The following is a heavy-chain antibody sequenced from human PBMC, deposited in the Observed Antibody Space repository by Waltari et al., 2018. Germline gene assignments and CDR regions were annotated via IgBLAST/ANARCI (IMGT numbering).Heavy chain of an antibody. Sequence: QLQLQESGPGLVKPSETLSLTCTVSGGSISSSSYYWGWIRQPPGKGLEWIGSIYYSGSTDYNPSRKSRVTISVDTSKNQFSLKLSSVTAADTAVYYCARHRSPGGWLDYWGQGTLVTVSS. D-gene: IGHD3-16*01. CDR1: GGSISSSSYY. CDR2: IYYSGST. J-gene: IGHJ4*02. V-gene: IGHV4-39*01. CDR3: ARHRSPGGWLDY.